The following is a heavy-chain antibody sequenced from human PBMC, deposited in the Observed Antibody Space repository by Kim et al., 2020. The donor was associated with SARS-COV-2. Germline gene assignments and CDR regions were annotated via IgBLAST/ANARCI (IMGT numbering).Heavy chain of an antibody. CDR1: GFTFSSYA. J-gene: IGHJ4*02. CDR2: ISYDGSNK. D-gene: IGHD1-26*01. CDR3: ARKVGSYADY. Sequence: GGSLRLSCAASGFTFSSYAMHWVRQAPGKGLEWVAVISYDGSNKYYADSVKGRFTISRDNSKNTLYLQMNSLRAEDTAVYYCARKVGSYADYWGQGTLVTVSS. V-gene: IGHV3-30*04.